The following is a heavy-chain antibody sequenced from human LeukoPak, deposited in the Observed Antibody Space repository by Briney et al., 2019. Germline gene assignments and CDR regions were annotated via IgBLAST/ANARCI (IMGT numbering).Heavy chain of an antibody. J-gene: IGHJ6*02. Sequence: ASVKVSCKASGYTFTTYGIGWVRQAPGQGLERMGWIGPYNRNTNYAQKFQGRVTMTTDTSTSTAYMELKSLKSDDTAVYYCARGAYGSDLDVWGQGTTVIVSS. CDR3: ARGAYGSDLDV. V-gene: IGHV1-18*01. CDR2: IGPYNRNT. D-gene: IGHD3-10*01. CDR1: GYTFTTYG.